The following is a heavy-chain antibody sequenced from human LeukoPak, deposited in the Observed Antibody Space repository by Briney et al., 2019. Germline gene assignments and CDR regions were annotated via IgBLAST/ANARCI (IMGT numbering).Heavy chain of an antibody. D-gene: IGHD4-17*01. CDR1: SDSISSGDYY. J-gene: IGHJ4*02. Sequence: SQTLSLTCTVSSDSISSGDYYWSWTRQPAGKGLEFIGYINKKGGTFYNPPLKSRFSISIDTSKNQFSLKLTSVTAADTAVYFCAREHKSYGDYPYYFDSWGQGTLVTVSS. CDR2: INKKGGT. CDR3: AREHKSYGDYPYYFDS. V-gene: IGHV4-30-4*01.